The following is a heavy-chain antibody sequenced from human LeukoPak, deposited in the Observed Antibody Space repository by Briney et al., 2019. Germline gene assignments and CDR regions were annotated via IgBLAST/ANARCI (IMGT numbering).Heavy chain of an antibody. J-gene: IGHJ3*02. Sequence: GGSLRLSCAASGFTFSSYSMNWVRQAPGKGLEWVSYISSSSSTIHYADSVKGRFTISRDNAKNSLYLQMNSLRAEDTAVYYCARGLGLPHAFDIWGQGTMVTVSS. CDR2: ISSSSSTI. V-gene: IGHV3-48*01. CDR1: GFTFSSYS. D-gene: IGHD1-7*01. CDR3: ARGLGLPHAFDI.